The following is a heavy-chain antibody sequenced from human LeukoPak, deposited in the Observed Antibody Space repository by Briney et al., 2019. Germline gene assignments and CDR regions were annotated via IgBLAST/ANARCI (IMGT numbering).Heavy chain of an antibody. Sequence: ASVNVSCKASGYTFTSYAIHWVRQAPGQRLEWMGWINAGNGNTKYSQKFQGRVTITRDTSASTAYMELSSLRSEDTAVYYCARSDYSSTLTGGYYYYGMDVWGQGTTVTVSS. CDR2: INAGNGNT. CDR1: GYTFTSYA. V-gene: IGHV1-3*01. CDR3: ARSDYSSTLTGGYYYYGMDV. J-gene: IGHJ6*02. D-gene: IGHD6-13*01.